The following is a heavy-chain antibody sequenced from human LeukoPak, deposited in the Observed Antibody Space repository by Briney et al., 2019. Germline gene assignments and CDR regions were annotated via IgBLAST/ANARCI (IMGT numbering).Heavy chain of an antibody. CDR3: ARDLLTGYSSSWYPGRDY. V-gene: IGHV1-18*01. CDR2: ISAYNGNT. Sequence: ASVKVSCKASGYTFTSYGISWVRQAPGQGLEWTGWISAYNGNTNYAQKLQGRVTMTTDTSTSTAYMELRSLRSDDTAVYYCARDLLTGYSSSWYPGRDYWGQGTLVTVSS. CDR1: GYTFTSYG. D-gene: IGHD6-13*01. J-gene: IGHJ4*02.